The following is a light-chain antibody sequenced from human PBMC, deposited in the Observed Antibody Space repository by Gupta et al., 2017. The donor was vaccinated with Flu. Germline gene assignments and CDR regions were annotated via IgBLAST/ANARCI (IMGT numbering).Light chain of an antibody. J-gene: IGLJ2*01. CDR3: QPYDSSLSGHVV. CDR2: GNS. V-gene: IGLV1-40*01. CDR1: ISNIVAGYD. Sequence: SCTGSISNIVAGYDVHWYQQLPGTAPNLLIYGNSNRPSGVPDRFSCSKSGTSASLAITGLQAEEEADYYCQPYDSSLSGHVVFGGGTKLTVL.